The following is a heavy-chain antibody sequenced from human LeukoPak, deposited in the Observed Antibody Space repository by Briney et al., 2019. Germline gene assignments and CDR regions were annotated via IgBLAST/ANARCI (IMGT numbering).Heavy chain of an antibody. J-gene: IGHJ5*02. CDR2: ISSSSSTI. Sequence: GGSLRLSCAASGFTFSSYSMNWVRQAPGKGLEGVSYISSSSSTIYYADSVKGRFTISRDNAKNSLYLQMNSLRAEDTAVYYCARDRGYYDSSGPWGQGTLVTVSS. CDR3: ARDRGYYDSSGP. D-gene: IGHD3-22*01. V-gene: IGHV3-48*01. CDR1: GFTFSSYS.